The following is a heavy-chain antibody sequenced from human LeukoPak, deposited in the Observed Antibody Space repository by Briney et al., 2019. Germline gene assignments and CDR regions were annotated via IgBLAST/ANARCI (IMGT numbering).Heavy chain of an antibody. V-gene: IGHV4-59*08. D-gene: IGHD2-2*02. CDR3: ARHLDIVVVPAAIPRAEYFQH. J-gene: IGHJ1*01. CDR1: GGSISSYY. CDR2: IYYSGST. Sequence: SETLSLTCTVSGGSISSYYWSWIRQPPGTGLVWIGYIYYSGSTNYNPSLKSRVTISVDTSKNQFSLKLSSVTAADTAVYYCARHLDIVVVPAAIPRAEYFQHWGQGTLVTVSS.